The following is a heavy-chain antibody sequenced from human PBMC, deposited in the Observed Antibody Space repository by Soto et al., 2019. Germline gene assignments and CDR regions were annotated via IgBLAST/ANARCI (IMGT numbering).Heavy chain of an antibody. CDR3: ASGDYRRSDYMDV. J-gene: IGHJ6*03. CDR1: GYTFTSHY. D-gene: IGHD4-17*01. Sequence: ASVKVSCTASGYTFTSHYMHCVRQAPGQGLEWMGIINPSGGSTSYAQKFQGRVTMTRDTSTSTVYMELSSLRSEDTAVYYCASGDYRRSDYMDVWGKGTTVTVSS. CDR2: INPSGGST. V-gene: IGHV1-46*03.